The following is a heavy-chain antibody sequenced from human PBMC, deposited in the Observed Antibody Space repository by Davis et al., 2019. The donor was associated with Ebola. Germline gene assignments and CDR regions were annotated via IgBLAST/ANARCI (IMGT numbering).Heavy chain of an antibody. Sequence: ASVKVSCKASGYTFTSYAMHWVRQAPGQRLEWMGWINAGNGNTKYSQKFQGRVTITRDTSASTAYMELSSLRSEDTAVYYCARDFGLAAAGTAFDYWGQGTLVIVSS. J-gene: IGHJ4*02. CDR1: GYTFTSYA. CDR2: INAGNGNT. V-gene: IGHV1-3*01. D-gene: IGHD6-13*01. CDR3: ARDFGLAAAGTAFDY.